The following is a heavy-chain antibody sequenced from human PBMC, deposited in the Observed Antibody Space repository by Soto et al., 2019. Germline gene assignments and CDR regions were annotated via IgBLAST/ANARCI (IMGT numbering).Heavy chain of an antibody. CDR2: IRGGGGST. Sequence: EVQLLESGGGLVQPGGSLRLSCAASGFTFSNYAMSWVRQAPGKGLEWVSAIRGGGGSTNYADSVKGRFTISRDNSKNTLSLQMNSLRAEDTAVYYGAKVGGPDSYYGMDVWGQGTTVTVSS. CDR3: AKVGGPDSYYGMDV. J-gene: IGHJ6*02. D-gene: IGHD1-26*01. CDR1: GFTFSNYA. V-gene: IGHV3-23*01.